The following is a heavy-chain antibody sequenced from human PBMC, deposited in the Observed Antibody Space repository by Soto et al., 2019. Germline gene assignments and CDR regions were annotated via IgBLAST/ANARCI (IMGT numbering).Heavy chain of an antibody. Sequence: QITLKESGPPLVKPTQTLTLTCTFSGFSLSTSGVGVGWIRQPPGKAVEWLALIYWDDDKRYSPSLKSRLTSTKDTSKNHVVLTMTYMDPVDTATYYCAHSTAMATGRHCYDGMDVWGQGTTVTVSS. CDR2: IYWDDDK. CDR3: AHSTAMATGRHCYDGMDV. V-gene: IGHV2-5*02. CDR1: GFSLSTSGVG. D-gene: IGHD5-18*01. J-gene: IGHJ6*02.